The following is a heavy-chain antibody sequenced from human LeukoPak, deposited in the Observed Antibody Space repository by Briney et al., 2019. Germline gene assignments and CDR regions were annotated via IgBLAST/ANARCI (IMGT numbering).Heavy chain of an antibody. Sequence: GGSLRLSCAASGFTFSSYAMSWVRQAPGKGLEWVSAISGSGGSTYYADSVKGRFTISRDDRKNTLYLQMNSLRADDTAIYYCTKAWSYGFFYYGMDVWGQGTTVTVAS. CDR1: GFTFSSYA. D-gene: IGHD3-16*02. CDR2: ISGSGGST. V-gene: IGHV3-23*01. J-gene: IGHJ6*02. CDR3: TKAWSYGFFYYGMDV.